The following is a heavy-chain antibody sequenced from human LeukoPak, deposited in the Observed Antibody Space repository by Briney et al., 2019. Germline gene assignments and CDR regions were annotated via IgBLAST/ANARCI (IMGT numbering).Heavy chain of an antibody. CDR3: LRSYCTTSNCYGWFDP. V-gene: IGHV3-74*01. D-gene: IGHD2-2*01. CDR2: INSDGTST. J-gene: IGHJ5*02. CDR1: GFTLSGYW. Sequence: EGSLRLFCAASGFTLSGYWMHWVRQAPGKGLEWVSRINSDGTSTSYADSVKGRFTISRDNAKNTLSLQMNSLRDEDTAVYYCLRSYCTTSNCYGWFDPWGQGTLVTVSS.